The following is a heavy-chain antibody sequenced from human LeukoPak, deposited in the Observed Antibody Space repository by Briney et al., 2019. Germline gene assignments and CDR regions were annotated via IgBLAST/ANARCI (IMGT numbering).Heavy chain of an antibody. CDR2: IIPILGIA. V-gene: IGHV1-69*04. CDR3: ARDIAVAGTTFDI. CDR1: GGTFSSYP. D-gene: IGHD6-19*01. Sequence: SVKVSCKVSGGTFSSYPISWVRQAPGQGLEWMGRIIPILGIANYAQKFQGRVTITADKSTSTAYMELSSLRSEDTAVYYCARDIAVAGTTFDIWGQGTMVTVSS. J-gene: IGHJ3*02.